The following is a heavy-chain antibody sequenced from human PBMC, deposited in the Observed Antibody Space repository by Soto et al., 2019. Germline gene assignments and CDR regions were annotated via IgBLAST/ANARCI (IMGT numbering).Heavy chain of an antibody. CDR1: GGTFSSYA. J-gene: IGHJ5*02. Sequence: SVKVSCKASGGTFSSYAISWVRQAPGQGLEWMGGIIPIFGTANYAQKFQGRVTITADKSTSTAYRELSSLRSEDTAVYYCASGGSGSYYTNWFDPWGQGTLVTVSS. D-gene: IGHD3-10*01. CDR2: IIPIFGTA. V-gene: IGHV1-69*06. CDR3: ASGGSGSYYTNWFDP.